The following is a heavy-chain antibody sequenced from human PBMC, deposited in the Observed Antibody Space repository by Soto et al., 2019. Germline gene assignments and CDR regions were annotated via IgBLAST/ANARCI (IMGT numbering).Heavy chain of an antibody. CDR2: IDPSDSYT. J-gene: IGHJ4*02. CDR3: AKQAKVGATESNY. V-gene: IGHV5-10-1*01. Sequence: GESLKISCKGSGYSFTSYWISWVRQMPGKGLEWMGRIDPSDSYTNYSPSFQGHVTISADKSISTAYLQWSSLKASDTAMYYCAKQAKVGATESNYWGQGTLVTVS. D-gene: IGHD1-26*01. CDR1: GYSFTSYW.